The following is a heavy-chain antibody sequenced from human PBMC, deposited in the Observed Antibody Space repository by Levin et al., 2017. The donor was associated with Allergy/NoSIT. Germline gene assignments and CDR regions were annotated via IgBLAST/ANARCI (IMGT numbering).Heavy chain of an antibody. V-gene: IGHV3-23*01. CDR1: GFTFSSYA. CDR3: AKGVDTAMVTSLDY. D-gene: IGHD5-18*01. CDR2: ISGSGGST. J-gene: IGHJ4*02. Sequence: HSGGSLRLSCAASGFTFSSYAMSWVRQAPGKGLEWVSAISGSGGSTYYADSVKGRFTISRDNSKNTLYLQMNSLRAEDTAVYYCAKGVDTAMVTSLDYWGQGTLVTVSS.